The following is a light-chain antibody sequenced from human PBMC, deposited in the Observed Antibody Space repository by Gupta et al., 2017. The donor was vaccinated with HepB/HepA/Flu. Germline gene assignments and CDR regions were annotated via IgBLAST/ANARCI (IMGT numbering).Light chain of an antibody. CDR1: QSLVNSNGDNY. CDR2: KVS. CDR3: KQWKPCPPT. V-gene: IGKV2-30*01. J-gene: IGKJ2*01. Sequence: DVGVTQPPLSLPVTLGQQASISCRSSQSLVNSNGDNYLNWFQQRPGQSPRRLIYKVSNRYSGVPDRFSGSGSGTDFTLKISSGEAEDFVVYYCKQWKPCPPTFGQGTKLEIK.